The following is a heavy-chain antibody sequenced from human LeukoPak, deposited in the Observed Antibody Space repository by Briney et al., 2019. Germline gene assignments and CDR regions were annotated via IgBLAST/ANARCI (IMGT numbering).Heavy chain of an antibody. CDR2: ISAYNGNT. CDR1: GYTFTSYG. Sequence: ASVKVSCKASGYTFTSYGIRWVRQAPGQGLEWMGWISAYNGNTNYAQKLQGRVTMTTDTSTSTAYMELRSLRFDDTAVYYCARDSRYYDFWSAYLSNYYYYYGMDVWGQGTTVTVSS. V-gene: IGHV1-18*01. J-gene: IGHJ6*02. CDR3: ARDSRYYDFWSAYLSNYYYYYGMDV. D-gene: IGHD3-3*01.